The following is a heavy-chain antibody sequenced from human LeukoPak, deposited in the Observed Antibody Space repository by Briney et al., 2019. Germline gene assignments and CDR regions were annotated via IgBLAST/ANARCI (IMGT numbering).Heavy chain of an antibody. CDR2: ISYDGSNK. CDR1: GFTFSSYG. V-gene: IGHV3-30*18. J-gene: IGHJ3*01. Sequence: GGSLRLSCAASGFTFSSYGMHWVRQAPGKGLEWVAVISYDGSNKYYADSVRGRFTISRDNAKNSLYLQMDSLRAEDTALYYCAKDTYSGYRNAFDVWGQGTMVTVSS. CDR3: AKDTYSGYRNAFDV. D-gene: IGHD5-12*01.